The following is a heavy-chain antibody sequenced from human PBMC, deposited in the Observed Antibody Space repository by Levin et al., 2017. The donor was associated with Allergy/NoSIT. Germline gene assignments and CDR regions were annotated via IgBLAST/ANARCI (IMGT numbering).Heavy chain of an antibody. D-gene: IGHD3-22*01. CDR2: ISSSSSYI. Sequence: GGSLRLSCAASGFTFSSYSMNWVRQAPGKGLEWVSSISSSSSYIYYADSVKGRFTISRDNAKNSLYLQMNSLRAEDTAVYYCARDTNYYDSSGYYYGPHDYWGQGTLVTVSS. V-gene: IGHV3-21*01. J-gene: IGHJ4*02. CDR1: GFTFSSYS. CDR3: ARDTNYYDSSGYYYGPHDY.